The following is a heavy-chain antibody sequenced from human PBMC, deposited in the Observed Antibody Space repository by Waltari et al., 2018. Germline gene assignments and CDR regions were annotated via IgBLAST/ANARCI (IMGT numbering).Heavy chain of an antibody. CDR3: ATYIGAAVGTAAFDV. CDR1: GVSRTSTRHY. J-gene: IGHJ3*01. CDR2: VSYSGTT. Sequence: QLQLQESGPRLVRPSETLFLICRVPGVSRTSTRHYWAWIRQSPGQGLGWIGTVSYSGTTYISPSLKSRVSVSRDTSKNQVSLILGSVTAADMAVYYCATYIGAAVGTAAFDVWGQGTMVTVSS. D-gene: IGHD5-12*01. V-gene: IGHV4-39*01.